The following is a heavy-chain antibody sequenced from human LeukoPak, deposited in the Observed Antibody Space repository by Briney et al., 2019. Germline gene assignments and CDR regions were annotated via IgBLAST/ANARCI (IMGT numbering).Heavy chain of an antibody. V-gene: IGHV1-2*02. D-gene: IGHD2-21*01. CDR3: ASYPRNIPTPPFDY. CDR1: GYTFTAQY. Sequence: ASVKVSCKASGYTFTAQYMHWVRQAPGQGLEWMGWINPNNGDTKYAQSSLGRVTMTTDTSTTTAYMELSSLRSDDTAVYFCASYPRNIPTPPFDYWGQGTLVTVSS. CDR2: INPNNGDT. J-gene: IGHJ4*02.